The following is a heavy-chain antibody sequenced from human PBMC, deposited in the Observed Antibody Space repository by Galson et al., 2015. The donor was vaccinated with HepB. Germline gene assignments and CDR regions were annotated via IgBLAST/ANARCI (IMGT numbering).Heavy chain of an antibody. CDR2: ISYDGTNK. V-gene: IGHV3-30-3*01. J-gene: IGHJ4*02. D-gene: IGHD2-2*02. Sequence: SLRLSCAASGFTFSNYAMHWVRQAPGKGLEWVSFISYDGTNKHYAHSATGRFTISRDTSENTLYLQMNSLRPDDSAVYYCARGCGFYGSYTEYYFDDWGQGTRVTVSS. CDR1: GFTFSNYA. CDR3: ARGCGFYGSYTEYYFDD.